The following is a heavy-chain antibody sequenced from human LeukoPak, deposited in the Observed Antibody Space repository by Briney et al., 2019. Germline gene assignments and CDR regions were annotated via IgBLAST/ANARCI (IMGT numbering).Heavy chain of an antibody. J-gene: IGHJ4*02. CDR3: ASRYFTIYTSGFDY. D-gene: IGHD2/OR15-2a*01. Sequence: SVKVSCKASGYTFTSYDINWVRQAPGQGLEWMGGIIPIFGTANYAQKFQGRVTITADESTSTAYMELSSLRSEDTAVYYCASRYFTIYTSGFDYWGQGTLVTVSS. CDR2: IIPIFGTA. V-gene: IGHV1-69*13. CDR1: GYTFTSYD.